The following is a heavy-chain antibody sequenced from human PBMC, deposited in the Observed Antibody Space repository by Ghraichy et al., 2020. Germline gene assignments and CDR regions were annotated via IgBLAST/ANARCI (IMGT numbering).Heavy chain of an antibody. V-gene: IGHV4-38-2*02. CDR3: ARDSGFGVFYFDP. CDR2: TYHSGST. CDR1: GYSISSGYY. D-gene: IGHD3-10*01. J-gene: IGHJ4*02. Sequence: SETLSLTCTVSGYSISSGYYWGWIRQPPGKGLEWIASTYHSGSTSYNPSLKSRVPISVDTSKHQFSLNLNSVTAADTAVYYCARDSGFGVFYFDPWGPGTLITVSS.